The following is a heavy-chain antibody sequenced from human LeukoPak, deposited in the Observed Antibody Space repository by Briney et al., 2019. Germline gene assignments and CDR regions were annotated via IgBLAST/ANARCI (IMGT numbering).Heavy chain of an antibody. D-gene: IGHD4-23*01. V-gene: IGHV1-2*02. CDR3: AREITTRDYGGSVGFDY. J-gene: IGHJ4*02. Sequence: ASVTVSFTASGYTFTVYYMHWVRQAPGPGLERMGWINPNSGVTNYEQKFQGRVTMTRDTSISTDYMELSRLRSDDTAVFYCAREITTRDYGGSVGFDYWGQGTLVTVSS. CDR1: GYTFTVYY. CDR2: INPNSGVT.